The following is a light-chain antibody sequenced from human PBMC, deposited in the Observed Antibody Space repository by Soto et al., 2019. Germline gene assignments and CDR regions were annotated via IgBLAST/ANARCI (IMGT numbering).Light chain of an antibody. Sequence: EIVMTQSPATLSVSPGERATLSCRASQSVTDSFLAWYQQRPGQAPRLLIYGASNRATAIPDRFSGSGSGTDFTLTISRLEPEDFAVYYCQQNDDSPGTFGQGTKVDIK. CDR2: GAS. CDR1: QSVTDSF. V-gene: IGKV3-20*01. CDR3: QQNDDSPGT. J-gene: IGKJ1*01.